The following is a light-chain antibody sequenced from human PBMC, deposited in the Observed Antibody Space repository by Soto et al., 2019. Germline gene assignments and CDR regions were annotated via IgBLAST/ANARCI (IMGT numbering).Light chain of an antibody. CDR3: QQANSFPLT. J-gene: IGKJ4*01. Sequence: DIQMTQSPSSVSASVGDRVTITCRASQGIRSRLAWYQQKLGKAPKLLIYDASTLQSGVPSRFSGSGSGTDFTLTINSLQPEDFATYYCQQANSFPLTFGGGTKVDIK. CDR1: QGIRSR. V-gene: IGKV1D-12*01. CDR2: DAS.